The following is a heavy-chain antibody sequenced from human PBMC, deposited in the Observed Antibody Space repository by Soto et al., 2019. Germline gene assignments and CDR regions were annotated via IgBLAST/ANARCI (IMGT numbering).Heavy chain of an antibody. J-gene: IGHJ5*02. V-gene: IGHV4-34*01. CDR1: GGSFSGYY. CDR3: ASPRYSSGWHERSGWFDP. D-gene: IGHD6-19*01. Sequence: QVQLQQWGAGLLKPSETLSLTCAVYGGSFSGYYWSWIRQPPGKGLEWSGEINHSGSTNYNPSLKSRVTISVDTSKNKFSLKLSSVTAADTAVYYCASPRYSSGWHERSGWFDPWGQGTLVTVSS. CDR2: INHSGST.